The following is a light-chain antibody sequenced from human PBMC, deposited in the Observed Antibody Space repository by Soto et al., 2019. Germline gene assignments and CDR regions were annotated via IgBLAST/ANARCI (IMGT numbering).Light chain of an antibody. CDR1: QSVRGTS. V-gene: IGKV3-20*01. CDR3: LQYDTSPFT. Sequence: VLTQSPGTLSLSPGERATLSCRASQSVRGTSLAWYQQKPGQAPRLLIYDASSRATGIPDRFSGSGSGTDFTLTISRLEPEDFAVYYCLQYDTSPFTFGPGTKVDIK. CDR2: DAS. J-gene: IGKJ3*01.